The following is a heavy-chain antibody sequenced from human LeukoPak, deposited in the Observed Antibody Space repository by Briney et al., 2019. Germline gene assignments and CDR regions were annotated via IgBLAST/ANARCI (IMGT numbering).Heavy chain of an antibody. J-gene: IGHJ3*02. CDR2: ILNDGSQE. V-gene: IGHV3-33*01. Sequence: GGSLRLSCAASGFTFSSYGMHWVRQAPGKGLEWVAVILNDGSQEKYADSVKGRYTISRDNSKNTLFLQMNSLRAEDTAVYYCARDDALGDNALDIWGQGTMVTVSS. CDR1: GFTFSSYG. D-gene: IGHD3-16*01. CDR3: ARDDALGDNALDI.